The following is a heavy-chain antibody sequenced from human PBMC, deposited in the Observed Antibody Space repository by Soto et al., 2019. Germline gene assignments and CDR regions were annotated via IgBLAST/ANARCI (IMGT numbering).Heavy chain of an antibody. J-gene: IGHJ4*02. D-gene: IGHD3-22*01. CDR2: IYYSGTT. V-gene: IGHV4-39*01. CDR1: GGSISSSPYY. CDR3: ARHRQYYDTSGYQQRYFDY. Sequence: SETLSLTCSVSGGSISSSPYYWGWIRQPPGKGLERLGTIYYSGTTSYNPSLKSRVIISVDTSNNQLFLKLRPVTAEDTAVYYCARHRQYYDTSGYQQRYFDYWGQGTQVTVSS.